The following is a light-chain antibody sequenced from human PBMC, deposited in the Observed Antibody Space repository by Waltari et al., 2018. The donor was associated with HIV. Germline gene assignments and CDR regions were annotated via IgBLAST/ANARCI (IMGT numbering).Light chain of an antibody. J-gene: IGLJ7*01. CDR3: QSYDRSLSGGV. Sequence: QSVLTQPPSVSGAPGQTVTISCTGSRSNIGAGYDIHWYQHLPGRAPKLLIYGNTNRPSGAPDRVAGSQSGTPASLVITGLQAEDEADYYCQSYDRSLSGGVFGGGTRLTVL. CDR1: RSNIGAGYD. CDR2: GNT. V-gene: IGLV1-40*01.